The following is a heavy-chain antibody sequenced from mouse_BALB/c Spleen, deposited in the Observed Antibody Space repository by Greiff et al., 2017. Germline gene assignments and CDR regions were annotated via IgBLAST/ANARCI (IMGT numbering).Heavy chain of an antibody. J-gene: IGHJ1*01. CDR3: ARSTTARYFDV. CDR2: ISTYYGDA. V-gene: IGHV1S137*01. CDR1: GYTFTDYA. Sequence: QVQLQQSGAELVRPGVSVKISCKGSGYTFTDYAMHWVKQSHAKSLEWIGVISTYYGDASYNQKFKGKATMTVDKSSSTAYMELSSLTSEDSAVYYCARSTTARYFDVWGAGTTVTVSS. D-gene: IGHD1-2*01.